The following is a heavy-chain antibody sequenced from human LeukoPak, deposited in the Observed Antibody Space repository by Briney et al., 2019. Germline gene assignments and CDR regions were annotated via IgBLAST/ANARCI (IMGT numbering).Heavy chain of an antibody. CDR3: ARLSNTPGTYFDF. CDR1: GYSFTNYW. V-gene: IGHV5-51*01. CDR2: IYPGDSDT. Sequence: GESLKISCKGSGYSFTNYWIDWVRQMHAKGLELMGIIYPGDSDTRYSPSFQGQVTISADKSISTAYLQWSSLKASDTAMYYCARLSNTPGTYFDFWGQGTLVTVSS. D-gene: IGHD2-2*02. J-gene: IGHJ4*02.